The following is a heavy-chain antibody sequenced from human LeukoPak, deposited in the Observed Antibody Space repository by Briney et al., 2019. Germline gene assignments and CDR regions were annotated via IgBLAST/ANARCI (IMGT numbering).Heavy chain of an antibody. J-gene: IGHJ5*02. Sequence: SETLSLTCTVSGGSISSYYWSWIRQPPGKGLEWIGYIYYSGSTNYNPSLKSRVTISVDTSKNQFSLKLSSATAADTAVYYCARHAGGFWFDPWGQGTLVTVSS. CDR2: IYYSGST. V-gene: IGHV4-59*08. CDR1: GGSISSYY. D-gene: IGHD3-10*01. CDR3: ARHAGGFWFDP.